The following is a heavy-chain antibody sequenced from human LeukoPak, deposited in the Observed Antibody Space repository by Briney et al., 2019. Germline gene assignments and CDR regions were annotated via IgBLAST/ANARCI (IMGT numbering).Heavy chain of an antibody. Sequence: SETLSLTCTVSGGSISSYYWNWIRQPAGKRLEWIGRIYTSGSTNYNPSLKSRVTMSVDTSKNQFSLKLSSVTAADAAVYYCARGGLLPPYYYYYYMDVWGKGTTVTVSS. CDR2: IYTSGST. V-gene: IGHV4-4*07. J-gene: IGHJ6*03. D-gene: IGHD3-22*01. CDR1: GGSISSYY. CDR3: ARGGLLPPYYYYYYMDV.